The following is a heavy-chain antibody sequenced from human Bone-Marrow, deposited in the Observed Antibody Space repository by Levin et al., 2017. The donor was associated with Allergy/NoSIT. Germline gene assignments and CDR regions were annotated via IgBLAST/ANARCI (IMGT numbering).Heavy chain of an antibody. CDR1: GGSIHNYY. CDR2: IFYTGST. D-gene: IGHD5-24*01. CDR3: ARLYGYSSYYYYGLDV. J-gene: IGHJ6*02. V-gene: IGHV4-59*01. Sequence: SQTLSLTCTVSGGSIHNYYWTWVRQTPGKGLECIGYIFYTGSTNYNPSLGSRVTISIDTSRTQFSLKLKSVTAADTAVYYCARLYGYSSYYYYGLDVWGQGTTVTVSS.